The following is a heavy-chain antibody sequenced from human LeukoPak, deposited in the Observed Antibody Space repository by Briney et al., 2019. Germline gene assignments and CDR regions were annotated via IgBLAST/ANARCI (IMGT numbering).Heavy chain of an antibody. J-gene: IGHJ4*02. D-gene: IGHD5-18*01. CDR3: ARGAAGYSYG. V-gene: IGHV4-59*01. CDR2: IYYSGST. CDR1: GGSISSYY. Sequence: PSETLSLTCTVSGGSISSYYWSWIRQPPGKGLEWIGHIYYSGSTNYNPSLKSRVTISIDTSKNQFSLRLSSVTAADTAVYYCARGAAGYSYGWSQGTLVTVSS.